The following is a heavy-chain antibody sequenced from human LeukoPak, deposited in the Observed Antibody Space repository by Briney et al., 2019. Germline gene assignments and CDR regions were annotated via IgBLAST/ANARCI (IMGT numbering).Heavy chain of an antibody. CDR1: GFSFSSFT. V-gene: IGHV3-21*06. CDR3: AKDPTALIGAAGTFDY. Sequence: PGGSLRLSCAASGFSFSSFTMNWVRQAPGKGPEWVSSISSSGAYIYYADSVKGRFTISRDISENTLYVQMNSLRAEDTAVYYCAKDPTALIGAAGTFDYWGQGTLVTVSS. CDR2: ISSSGAYI. J-gene: IGHJ4*02. D-gene: IGHD6-13*01.